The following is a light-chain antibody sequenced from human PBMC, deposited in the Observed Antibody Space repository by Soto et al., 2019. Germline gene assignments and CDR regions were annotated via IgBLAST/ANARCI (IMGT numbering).Light chain of an antibody. J-gene: IGKJ2*01. CDR3: QQYASSPYT. CDR2: GAS. Sequence: EIVLTQSPGTLSLSPGERAALSCRASQSVSNSYLAWYQQKPGQAPRLLIYGASRRASGIPDSFSGSGSGTDFTLTISRLEPEDFAVYYCQQYASSPYTFGQGTKLEIK. CDR1: QSVSNSY. V-gene: IGKV3-20*01.